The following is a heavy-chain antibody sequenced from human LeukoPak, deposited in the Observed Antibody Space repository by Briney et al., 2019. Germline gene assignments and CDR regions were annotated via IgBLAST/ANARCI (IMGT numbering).Heavy chain of an antibody. CDR1: GFTFSSYW. J-gene: IGHJ4*02. CDR3: AKIAPRYYYVDY. D-gene: IGHD3-10*01. CDR2: INHNGNVN. Sequence: GGSLRLSCAASGFTFSSYWMNWARQAPGKGLEWVASINHNGNVNYYVDSVKGRFTISRDNSKNTLYLQMNSLRAEDTAVYYCAKIAPRYYYVDYWGQGTLVTVSS. V-gene: IGHV3-7*03.